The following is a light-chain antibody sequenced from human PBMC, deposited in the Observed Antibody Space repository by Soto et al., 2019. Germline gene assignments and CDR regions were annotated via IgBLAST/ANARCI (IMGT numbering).Light chain of an antibody. CDR3: LQYSSHSWT. CDR1: QGISSY. V-gene: IGKV1-9*01. Sequence: IQLTQSPSSLSASVGDRVTITCRASQGISSYFAWYQQRPGKAPKLLIYAASTLASGVPSRFSGSGSGTEFTLTISRLQPDDVATYYCLQYSSHSWTFGQGTKVDI. CDR2: AAS. J-gene: IGKJ1*01.